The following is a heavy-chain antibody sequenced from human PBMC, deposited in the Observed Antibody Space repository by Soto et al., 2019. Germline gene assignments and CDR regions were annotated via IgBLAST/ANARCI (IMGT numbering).Heavy chain of an antibody. CDR1: GFTFSSYG. V-gene: IGHV3-30*03. Sequence: QVQLVEPGGGVVQPGRSLRLSCAASGFTFSSYGMHWVRQAPGKGLEWVAVISYDGSNKYYADSVKGRFTISRDNSKNTLYLQMNSLRAEDTAVYYCAVGSGYSYGTTDWGQGTLVTVSS. CDR2: ISYDGSNK. CDR3: AVGSGYSYGTTD. J-gene: IGHJ4*02. D-gene: IGHD5-18*01.